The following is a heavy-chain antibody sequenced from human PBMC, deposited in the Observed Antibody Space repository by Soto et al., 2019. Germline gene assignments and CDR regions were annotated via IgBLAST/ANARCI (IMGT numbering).Heavy chain of an antibody. D-gene: IGHD6-13*01. Sequence: SETLSLTCTVSGGSVTTSDYSWGWIRQPPGKGLEWIGSVYYSGSTHYNPSLESRVTLSVDTSKNHFSLKLNSVTAADTAVYYCARQWGNWYWAFNVWGQGTMVT. CDR1: GGSVTTSDYS. J-gene: IGHJ3*01. V-gene: IGHV4-39*01. CDR3: ARQWGNWYWAFNV. CDR2: VYYSGST.